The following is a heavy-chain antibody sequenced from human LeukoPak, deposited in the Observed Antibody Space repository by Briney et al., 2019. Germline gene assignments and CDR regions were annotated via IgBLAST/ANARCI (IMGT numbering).Heavy chain of an antibody. CDR2: ISGSGGTT. Sequence: GGSLRLFCAASGFPFSSSTMSWVRQAPGKGLEWVSAISGSGGTTYYADSVKGRFTISRDNSKNTLYLQMNSLRAEDTAVYYCAKDCIGGYYSPIDYWGQGTLVTVSS. CDR1: GFPFSSST. D-gene: IGHD3-22*01. V-gene: IGHV3-23*01. CDR3: AKDCIGGYYSPIDY. J-gene: IGHJ4*02.